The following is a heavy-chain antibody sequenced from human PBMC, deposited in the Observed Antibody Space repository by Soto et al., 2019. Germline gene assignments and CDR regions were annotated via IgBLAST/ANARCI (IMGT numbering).Heavy chain of an antibody. V-gene: IGHV3-23*01. CDR2: ISGSGGST. CDR1: GFNFISYA. J-gene: IGHJ4*02. D-gene: IGHD6-13*01. Sequence: PGGSLRLSSTASGFNFISYAMSWVRQAPGKGLEWVSAISGSGGSTYYADSVKGRFTISRDNSKNTLYLQMNSLRAEDTAVYYCAKDQQRGSIAAAGPIDYWGQGTLVTVSS. CDR3: AKDQQRGSIAAAGPIDY.